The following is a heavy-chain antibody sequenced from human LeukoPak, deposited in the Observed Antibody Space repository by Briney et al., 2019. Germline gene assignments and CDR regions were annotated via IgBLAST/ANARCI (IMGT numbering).Heavy chain of an antibody. D-gene: IGHD6-19*01. J-gene: IGHJ3*02. Sequence: PSETLSLTCSVSGGSISSYYWSWIRQPPGRGLEWIGYIYYTGSTNYNPSLKSRVTISVDTSKKQFSLKLSSVTAADTAVYYCAAGAGVIDAFDIWGQGTMVTVSS. CDR3: AAGAGVIDAFDI. CDR2: IYYTGST. V-gene: IGHV4-59*01. CDR1: GGSISSYY.